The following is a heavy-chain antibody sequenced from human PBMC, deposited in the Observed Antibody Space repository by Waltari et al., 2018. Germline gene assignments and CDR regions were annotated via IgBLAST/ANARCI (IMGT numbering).Heavy chain of an antibody. J-gene: IGHJ5*02. CDR1: GGPFSSYA. Sequence: QVQLVQSGAEVKKPGSSVKVSCKASGGPFSSYAISWVRQAPGQGLEWMGGIIPILCTANYAQKFQGRVTITADESTSTAYMELSSLRSEDTAVYYCARDLDYYRSDPWGQGTLVTVSS. CDR2: IIPILCTA. CDR3: ARDLDYYRSDP. D-gene: IGHD3-10*01. V-gene: IGHV1-69*13.